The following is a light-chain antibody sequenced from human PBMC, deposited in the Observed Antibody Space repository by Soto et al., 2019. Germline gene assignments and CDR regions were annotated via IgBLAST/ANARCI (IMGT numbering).Light chain of an antibody. CDR1: SSNIGRNT. CDR3: AVWDDNLRAVV. J-gene: IGLJ2*01. Sequence: QPVLTQPPSASGTPGQRITISCSGSSSNIGRNTINWYQYLPGTAPKVLIYRNNHRASGVPDRFSGSQSGSSASLAIDGLQSEDEAEYYCAVWDDNLRAVVFGGGTKLTVL. V-gene: IGLV1-44*01. CDR2: RNN.